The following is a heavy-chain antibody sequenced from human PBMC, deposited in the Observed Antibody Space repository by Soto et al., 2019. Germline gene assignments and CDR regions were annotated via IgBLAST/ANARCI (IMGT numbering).Heavy chain of an antibody. Sequence: PSETLSLTWTVSGYFISSGYYWGWIRQPPGKGLEWIGSMFHSVSTHYNPSLKRRVTMSVDTSNNQFSLRLSSVTAPDPAPYYCARGHIVVVPTVECFGRWGKRTMVTVSS. CDR2: MFHSVST. D-gene: IGHD2-2*01. V-gene: IGHV4-38-2*02. CDR1: GYFISSGYY. J-gene: IGHJ4*02. CDR3: ARGHIVVVPTVECFGR.